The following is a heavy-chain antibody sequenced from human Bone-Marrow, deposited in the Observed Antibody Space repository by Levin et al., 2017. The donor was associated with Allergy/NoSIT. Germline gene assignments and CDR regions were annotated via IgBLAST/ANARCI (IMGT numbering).Heavy chain of an antibody. D-gene: IGHD1-14*01. J-gene: IGHJ6*02. Sequence: GSLRLSCAASGFDFCNYAMHWVRQAPRKGLEWLAGLSYDGSKRYPADSVKGRFIISRDEAKKTLYLQMNTLRPEDTATYHCTRDEPDYYYAMDVWGQGTAVTVSS. CDR2: LSYDGSKR. V-gene: IGHV3-30-3*01. CDR3: TRDEPDYYYAMDV. CDR1: GFDFCNYA.